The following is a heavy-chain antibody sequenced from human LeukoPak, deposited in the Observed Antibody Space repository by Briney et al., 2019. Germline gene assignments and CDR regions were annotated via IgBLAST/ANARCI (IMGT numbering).Heavy chain of an antibody. Sequence: GGSLRLSCAASGFTFSSYSMNWVRQAPGKGLEWVSSISSRSSYIYYAASGKGRFTISRDNAKNSLYLQMNSLRAEDTALYYCAKDGDYYDSSGYYFSSGYFDYWGQGTLVTVSS. J-gene: IGHJ4*02. CDR1: GFTFSSYS. V-gene: IGHV3-21*04. CDR3: AKDGDYYDSSGYYFSSGYFDY. D-gene: IGHD3-22*01. CDR2: ISSRSSYI.